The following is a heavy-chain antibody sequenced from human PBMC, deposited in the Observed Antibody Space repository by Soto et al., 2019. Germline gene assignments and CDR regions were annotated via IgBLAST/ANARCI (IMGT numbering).Heavy chain of an antibody. CDR3: ARDGGSGMDV. J-gene: IGHJ6*02. CDR1: GYTFTTYS. D-gene: IGHD3-16*01. V-gene: IGHV1-3*02. Sequence: ASVKVSCKASGYTFTTYSMHWVRQAPGQRLEWMGWSNAANGYTEYSQDLQGRVTITRDTSANTAYMELSSLRSEDMAVYYCARDGGSGMDVWGQGTTVTVSS. CDR2: SNAANGYT.